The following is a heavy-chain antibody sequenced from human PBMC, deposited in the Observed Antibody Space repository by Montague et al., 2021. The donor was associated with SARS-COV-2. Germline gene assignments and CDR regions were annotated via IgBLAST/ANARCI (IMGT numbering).Heavy chain of an antibody. CDR3: ARVRATVVIYDY. CDR1: GFSLSTSGMC. J-gene: IGHJ4*02. CDR2: IDWDDDK. V-gene: IGHV2-70*11. Sequence: PALVKPTQTLTLTCTFSGFSLSTSGMCVSWIRQPPGKALEWLARIDWDDDKYYSTSLKTRLTISKDTSKNQVVLTMTNMDPVDTATYYCARVRATVVIYDYWGQGTLVTVSS. D-gene: IGHD4-23*01.